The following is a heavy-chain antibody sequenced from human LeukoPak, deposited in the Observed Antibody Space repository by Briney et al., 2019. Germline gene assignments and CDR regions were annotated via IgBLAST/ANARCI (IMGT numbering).Heavy chain of an antibody. CDR1: GDSIAATSYY. J-gene: IGHJ5*02. V-gene: IGHV4-39*01. D-gene: IGHD5-12*01. CDR3: ARQIRYTYDPNWFHP. Sequence: SETLSLTCSVSGDSIAATSYYWAWIRQPPGKGLEWIGSIYYGGNINYDPSLQSRVTISIDTSKNQFSLSLTSVTAADTAVYFCARQIRYTYDPNWFHPWGQGTLVTASS. CDR2: IYYGGNI.